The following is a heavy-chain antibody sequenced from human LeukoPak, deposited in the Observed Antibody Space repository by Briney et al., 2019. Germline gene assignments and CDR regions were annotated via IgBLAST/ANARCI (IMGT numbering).Heavy chain of an antibody. CDR1: GGSISRGGYY. CDR2: ISYSGST. Sequence: SETLSLTCTVSGGSISRGGYYWSWIRQPPGKGLEWIGYISYSGSTNFNPSLKSRVTISVDTSKNQFSLKLSSVTAADTAVYYCAREGTAGTNLNWFDPWGQGTLVTVSS. J-gene: IGHJ5*02. CDR3: AREGTAGTNLNWFDP. D-gene: IGHD1-1*01. V-gene: IGHV4-61*08.